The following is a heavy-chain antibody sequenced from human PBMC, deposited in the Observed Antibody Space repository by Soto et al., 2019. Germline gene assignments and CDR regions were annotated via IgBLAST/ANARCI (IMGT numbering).Heavy chain of an antibody. CDR3: ARVRRGSSSVIFDY. D-gene: IGHD6-6*01. Sequence: KTSETLSLTCAVSGGSISSGGYSWSWIRQPPGKGLEWIGYIYHSGSTYYNPSLKSRVTISVDRSKNQFSLKLSSVTAADTAVYYCARVRRGSSSVIFDYWGQGTLVTVSS. V-gene: IGHV4-30-2*01. CDR1: GGSISSGGYS. CDR2: IYHSGST. J-gene: IGHJ4*02.